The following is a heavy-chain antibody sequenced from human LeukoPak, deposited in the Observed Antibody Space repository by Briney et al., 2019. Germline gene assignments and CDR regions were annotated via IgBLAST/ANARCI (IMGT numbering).Heavy chain of an antibody. D-gene: IGHD6-19*01. CDR1: GFTFSSYA. J-gene: IGHJ4*02. Sequence: GGSLRLSCAASGFTFSSYAMSWVRQAPGKGLEWVSAISGSGGSTYYAESVKGRFTISRDNSKNTLYLQMNSLRAEDTAVYYCAKVEQWPLRHFDYWGQGTLVTVSS. CDR3: AKVEQWPLRHFDY. V-gene: IGHV3-23*01. CDR2: ISGSGGST.